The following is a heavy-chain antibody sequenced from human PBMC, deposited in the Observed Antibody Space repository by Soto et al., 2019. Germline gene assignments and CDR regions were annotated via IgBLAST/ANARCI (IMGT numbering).Heavy chain of an antibody. D-gene: IGHD2-15*01. V-gene: IGHV4-34*01. CDR3: ARGSDIVVGDDAFDI. Sequence: QVQLQQWGAGLLKPSETLSLTCAVYGGSFSGYYWGWIRQPPGKGLEWIGEINHSGSTNYNPSLKSRVTISVDTSKNQFSLKLSSVTAADTAVYYCARGSDIVVGDDAFDIWGQGTMVTVSS. CDR1: GGSFSGYY. J-gene: IGHJ3*02. CDR2: INHSGST.